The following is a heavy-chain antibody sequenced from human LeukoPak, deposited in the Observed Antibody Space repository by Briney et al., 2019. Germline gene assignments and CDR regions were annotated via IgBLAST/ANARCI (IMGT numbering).Heavy chain of an antibody. CDR3: ARGLVDI. Sequence: GGSLRLSCAASGFSFSSYSMEWVRQAPGKGLEWVSYITSSSDIIYYADSVRGRFTISRDNAKNSLYLQMNSLRAEDTAVYYCARGLVDIWGQGTMVTVSS. V-gene: IGHV3-48*01. D-gene: IGHD2-21*01. CDR1: GFSFSSYS. J-gene: IGHJ3*02. CDR2: ITSSSDII.